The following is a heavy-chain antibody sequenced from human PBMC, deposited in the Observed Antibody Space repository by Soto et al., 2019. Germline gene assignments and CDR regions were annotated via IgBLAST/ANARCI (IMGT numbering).Heavy chain of an antibody. D-gene: IGHD2-2*01. J-gene: IGHJ6*02. CDR3: ARDRRFVFLGCISTSCYVNYYGMDV. CDR1: GFTFRSYG. CDR2: ISYDGSKT. V-gene: IGHV3-30*03. Sequence: PGGSLRLSCAASGFTFRSYGLHWVRQAPGKGLEWVAVISYDGSKTYYTDSVKGRFTISRDNSKNTLYLQMNSLRAEDTAVYYCARDRRFVFLGCISTSCYVNYYGMDVWGQGSTVTVSS.